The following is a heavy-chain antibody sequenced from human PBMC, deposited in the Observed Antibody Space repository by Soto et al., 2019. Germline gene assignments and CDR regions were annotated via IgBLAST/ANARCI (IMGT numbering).Heavy chain of an antibody. J-gene: IGHJ5*01. CDR3: ARSRPLTGITPDS. CDR2: ISSTNSTK. CDR1: GFTFSGYN. D-gene: IGHD1-7*01. Sequence: GGSLRLSCAASGFTFSGYNMNWVRQAPGKGLEWVSYISSTNSTKYYADSVKGRFTISRDNPNRSLYLQMNSLRDDDTAVYYCARSRPLTGITPDSWGQGALVTVSS. V-gene: IGHV3-48*02.